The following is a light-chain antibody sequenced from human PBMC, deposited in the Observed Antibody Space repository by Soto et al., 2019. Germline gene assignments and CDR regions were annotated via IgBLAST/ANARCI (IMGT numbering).Light chain of an antibody. Sequence: DIPMTQSPSSLSASVGDRVTITCRASQSISNYLNWYQHKPGTAPKLLIYAASNLQSGAPSRFRGSGSGTHFTLTISSLQPGDFATYYCQQSYSSPLYSFGQGTKLEIK. J-gene: IGKJ2*03. CDR1: QSISNY. CDR3: QQSYSSPLYS. CDR2: AAS. V-gene: IGKV1-39*01.